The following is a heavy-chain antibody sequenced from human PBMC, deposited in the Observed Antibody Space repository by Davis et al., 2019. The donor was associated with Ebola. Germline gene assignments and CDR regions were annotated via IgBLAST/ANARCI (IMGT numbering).Heavy chain of an antibody. CDR2: ISASEGHT. J-gene: IGHJ4*02. CDR1: GFTFSNYA. CDR3: ARYCHYTDCSYFDC. Sequence: PGESLKISCAASGFTFSNYAMGWVRQAPGKGLEWVSAISASEGHTHYSDSVRGRFTISRDNSKNTLYLQMNSLRAEDTATYYCARYCHYTDCSYFDCWGQGTMVAVSS. V-gene: IGHV3-23*01. D-gene: IGHD2-15*01.